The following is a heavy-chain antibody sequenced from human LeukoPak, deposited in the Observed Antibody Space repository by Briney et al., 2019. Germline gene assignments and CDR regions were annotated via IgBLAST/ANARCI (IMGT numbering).Heavy chain of an antibody. CDR1: GFTFRSYA. Sequence: GRSLRLSCAASGFTFRSYALHWVRQAPGKGLERVAIISYDGSIKYYADSVKGRFTISRDNSKSTLYLQMNSLRVEDTAVYYCARVWDSSGSAGPYWGQGTLVTVSS. V-gene: IGHV3-30-3*01. D-gene: IGHD3-22*01. CDR2: ISYDGSIK. J-gene: IGHJ4*02. CDR3: ARVWDSSGSAGPY.